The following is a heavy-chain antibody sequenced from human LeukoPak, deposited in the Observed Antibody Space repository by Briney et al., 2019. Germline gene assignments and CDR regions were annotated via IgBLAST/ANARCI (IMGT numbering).Heavy chain of an antibody. J-gene: IGHJ6*02. D-gene: IGHD4-17*01. V-gene: IGHV1-18*01. CDR2: ISAHNGNT. CDR3: ARDAYGDYEYYYYGMDV. CDR1: GYTFTSYG. Sequence: ASVKVSCTASGYTFTSYGISWVRQAPGQGLEWMGWISAHNGNTNYAQKLQGRVTMTTDTSTSTAYMELRSLRSDDTAVYYCARDAYGDYEYYYYGMDVWGQGTTVTVSS.